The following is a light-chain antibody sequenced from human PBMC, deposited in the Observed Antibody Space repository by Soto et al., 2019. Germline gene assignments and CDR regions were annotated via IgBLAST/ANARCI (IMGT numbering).Light chain of an antibody. V-gene: IGLV4-69*01. CDR2: LNSDGSH. CDR1: SGHSSYA. J-gene: IGLJ3*02. Sequence: QSVLTQSPSASASLGASVKLTCTLSSGHSSYAIAWHQQQPEKGPRYLMKLNSDGSHSKGDGIPDRFSGSSSGAERYLTISSLPSEDEADYYCQTWGTGIQGVFGGGTQLTVL. CDR3: QTWGTGIQGV.